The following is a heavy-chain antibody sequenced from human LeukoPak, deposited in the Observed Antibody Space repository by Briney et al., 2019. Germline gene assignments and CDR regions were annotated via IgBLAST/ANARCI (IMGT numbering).Heavy chain of an antibody. CDR2: INAGNGNT. D-gene: IGHD1-7*01. CDR1: GYTFTSYA. Sequence: GASVKVSCKASGYTFTSYAMHWVRQAPGQRLEWMGWINAGNGNTKYSQEFQGRVTITGDTSASTAYMELSSLRSEDMAVYYCAKGEELWSSVDYWGQGTLVTVSS. V-gene: IGHV1-3*03. J-gene: IGHJ4*02. CDR3: AKGEELWSSVDY.